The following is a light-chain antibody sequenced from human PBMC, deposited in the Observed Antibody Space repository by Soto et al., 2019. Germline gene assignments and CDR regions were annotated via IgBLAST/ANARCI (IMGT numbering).Light chain of an antibody. CDR3: CLSPGSLTWL. CDR2: EVS. J-gene: IGLJ3*02. CDR1: SSDVGGYNY. Sequence: QSALTQPPSASGSPGQSVTISCTGTSSDVGGYNYVSWYQQHPGKAPKLMIYEVSKRPSGVPDRFSGSKSGNTASLTVSGLQAEDEAEYYCCLSPGSLTWLFGGGTKLTVL. V-gene: IGLV2-8*01.